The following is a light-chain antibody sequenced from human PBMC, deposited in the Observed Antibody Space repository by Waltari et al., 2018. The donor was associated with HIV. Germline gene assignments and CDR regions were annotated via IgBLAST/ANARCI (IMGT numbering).Light chain of an antibody. CDR1: QGISSY. V-gene: IGKV1-9*01. J-gene: IGKJ5*01. CDR2: AAS. Sequence: DIQLTQSPSFLSASVGDRVTITCRASQGISSYLAWYQQKSGKAPKLLIYAASTLQSGVPSRFSGSGSGTEFTLTISSLQPEDFATYYYQQLNRYAITFGQGTRLEIK. CDR3: QQLNRYAIT.